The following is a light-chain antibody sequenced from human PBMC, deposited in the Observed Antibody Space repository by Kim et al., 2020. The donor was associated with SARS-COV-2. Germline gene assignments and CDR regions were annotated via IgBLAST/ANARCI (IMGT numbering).Light chain of an antibody. J-gene: IGLJ3*02. CDR3: QSYDSSLSGWV. CDR2: GNN. CDR1: SSNIGAGYD. Sequence: QSALTQPPSVSGAPGQRVTISCTGSSSNIGAGYDVHWYQQLPGTAPKLLIYGNNNRPSGVPDRFSGSKSGTSASLAITGLQAEDEADYYCQSYDSSLSGWVFGGGTQLTVL. V-gene: IGLV1-40*01.